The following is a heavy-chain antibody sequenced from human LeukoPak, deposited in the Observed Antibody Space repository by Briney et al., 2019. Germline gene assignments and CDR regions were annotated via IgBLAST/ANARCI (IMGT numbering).Heavy chain of an antibody. J-gene: IGHJ5*02. V-gene: IGHV7-4-1*02. Sequence: ASVKFSCKASGYTFTSYAMNWVRQAPGQGLEWMGWINTNTGNPTYAQGFTGRFVFSLDTSVSTAYLQISSLKVEDTAVYYCTRDPSRFDPWGQGTLVTVSS. CDR3: TRDPSRFDP. CDR2: INTNTGNP. CDR1: GYTFTSYA.